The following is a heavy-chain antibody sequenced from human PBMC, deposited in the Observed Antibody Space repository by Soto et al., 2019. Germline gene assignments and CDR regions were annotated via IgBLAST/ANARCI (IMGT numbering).Heavy chain of an antibody. CDR1: GGSISSSNW. V-gene: IGHV4-4*02. CDR3: ARDSKGCSSTSCLGDYYYYGMDV. Sequence: ASETLSLTCAVSGGSISSSNWWSWVRQPPGKGLEWIGEIYHSGSTNYNPSLKSRVTISVDKSKNQFSLKLSSVTAADTAVYYCARDSKGCSSTSCLGDYYYYGMDVWGQGTTVTVSS. D-gene: IGHD2-2*01. J-gene: IGHJ6*02. CDR2: IYHSGST.